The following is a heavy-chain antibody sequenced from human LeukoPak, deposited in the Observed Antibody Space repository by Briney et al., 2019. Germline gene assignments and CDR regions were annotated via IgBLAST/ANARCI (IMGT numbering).Heavy chain of an antibody. CDR3: ARYVRIAARHSYYGMDV. J-gene: IGHJ6*02. D-gene: IGHD6-6*01. Sequence: PGGSLRLSCGASGFTFSSHAMTWVRQAPGKGLEWVSAISISGDTTYYADAVKGRFTISRDNAKNSLYLQMNSLRAEDTAVYYCARYVRIAARHSYYGMDVWGQGTTVTVSS. V-gene: IGHV3-23*01. CDR1: GFTFSSHA. CDR2: ISISGDTT.